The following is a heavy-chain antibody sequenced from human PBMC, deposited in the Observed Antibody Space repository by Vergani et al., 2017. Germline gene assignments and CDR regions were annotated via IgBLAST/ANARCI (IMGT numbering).Heavy chain of an antibody. Sequence: QVQLQESGPGLVKPSETLSLTCAVSGYSISSGYYWGWLRQPPGKGLEWMGSIYHSGSTYYNPSLKSRVTISVDTSKNQFSLKLSSVTAADTAVYYCAASAGSYPAWLDYWGQGTLVTVSS. CDR1: GYSISSGYY. CDR2: IYHSGST. CDR3: AASAGSYPAWLDY. V-gene: IGHV4-38-2*01. D-gene: IGHD1-26*01. J-gene: IGHJ4*02.